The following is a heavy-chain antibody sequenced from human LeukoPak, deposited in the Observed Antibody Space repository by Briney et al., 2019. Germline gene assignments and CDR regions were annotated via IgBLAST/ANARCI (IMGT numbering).Heavy chain of an antibody. CDR3: VRMTGSHGFDI. V-gene: IGHV3-7*03. CDR1: GFAFNSYW. J-gene: IGHJ3*02. CDR2: IKQDGGEK. Sequence: GGSLRLSCADPGFAFNSYWMSWVRQAPGKGLEWVANIKQDGGEKYYVDSVKGRFTISRDNAKNSLYLQMNSLRAEDTAVYYCVRMTGSHGFDIWGQGTMVTVSS. D-gene: IGHD3-9*01.